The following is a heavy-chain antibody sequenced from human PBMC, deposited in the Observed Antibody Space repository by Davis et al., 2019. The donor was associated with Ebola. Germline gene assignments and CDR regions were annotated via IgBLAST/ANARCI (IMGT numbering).Heavy chain of an antibody. CDR2: IIPIFGTA. J-gene: IGHJ6*02. CDR3: ASRPLVGATRAAYYYYGMDV. CDR1: GYTFTSYG. V-gene: IGHV1-69*13. D-gene: IGHD1-26*01. Sequence: SVKVSCKASGYTFTSYGISWVRQAPGQGLEWMGGIIPIFGTANYAQKFQGRVTITADESTSTAYMELSSLRSEDTAVYYCASRPLVGATRAAYYYYGMDVWGQGTTVTVSS.